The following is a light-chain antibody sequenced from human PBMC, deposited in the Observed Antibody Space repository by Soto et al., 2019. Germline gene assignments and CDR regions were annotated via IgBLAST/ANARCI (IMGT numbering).Light chain of an antibody. CDR1: QSVLYSSNNKNY. V-gene: IGKV4-1*01. CDR3: QHNYSTPPA. J-gene: IGKJ1*01. Sequence: DIVMTQSPDSLAVSLGERATINCKSSQSVLYSSNNKNYLTWYQQKPGQPPKLLIYWASTRESGVPDRFSGSGSGTDLTLTISSLQAEDVAVYYCQHNYSTPPAFGQGTKVEIK. CDR2: WAS.